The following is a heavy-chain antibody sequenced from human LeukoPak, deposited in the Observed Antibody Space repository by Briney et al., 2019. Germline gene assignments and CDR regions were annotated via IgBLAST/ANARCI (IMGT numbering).Heavy chain of an antibody. J-gene: IGHJ4*02. Sequence: GGSLRLSCAASGFTFSSYAMHWVRQAPGKGLEWVAVISYDGSNKYYADSVKGRFTISRDNSKNTLYLQMNSLRAEDTAVYYCAREGYYYGSGRLPYYFDYWGQGTLVTVSS. D-gene: IGHD3-10*01. CDR3: AREGYYYGSGRLPYYFDY. V-gene: IGHV3-30-3*01. CDR1: GFTFSSYA. CDR2: ISYDGSNK.